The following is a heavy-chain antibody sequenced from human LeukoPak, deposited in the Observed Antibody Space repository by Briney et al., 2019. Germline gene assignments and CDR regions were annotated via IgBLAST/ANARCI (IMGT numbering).Heavy chain of an antibody. J-gene: IGHJ3*02. Sequence: SETLSLTCTVSGGSISNYYWSWIRQPPGKGLEWIGYIYYSGSTNYNPSLKSRVTISVDTSKNQFSLKLSSVTAADTAVYYCARGGLLWFGELSLAFDIWGQGTMVTVSS. CDR3: ARGGLLWFGELSLAFDI. CDR2: IYYSGST. V-gene: IGHV4-59*01. CDR1: GGSISNYY. D-gene: IGHD3-10*01.